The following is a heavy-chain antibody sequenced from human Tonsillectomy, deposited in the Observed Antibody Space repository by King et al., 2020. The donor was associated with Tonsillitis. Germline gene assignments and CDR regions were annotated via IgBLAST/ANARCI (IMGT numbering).Heavy chain of an antibody. CDR3: ARDSGNEYFDYYLDY. V-gene: IGHV3-48*01. CDR1: GFTFTSYS. D-gene: IGHD3-9*01. J-gene: IGHJ4*02. Sequence: VQLVESGGGLVQPGGSLRLSCAASGFTFTSYSMNWVRQAPGKGLQWVSYISSGSSTIYYADSVKGRFTISRDSATNSLFLQMNSLRAEDTAVYYCARDSGNEYFDYYLDYWGQGTLVTVSS. CDR2: ISSGSSTI.